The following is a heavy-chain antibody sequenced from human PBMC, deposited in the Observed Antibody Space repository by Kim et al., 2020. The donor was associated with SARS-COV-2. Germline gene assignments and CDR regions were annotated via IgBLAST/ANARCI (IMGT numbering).Heavy chain of an antibody. J-gene: IGHJ5*02. Sequence: SETLSLTCAVSGGSISSSNWWSWVRQPPGKGLEWIGEIYHSGSTNYNPSLKSRVTISVDKSKNQFSLKLSSVTAADTAVYYCASRIQLWFLWFDPWGQGTLVTVSS. D-gene: IGHD5-18*01. CDR2: IYHSGST. V-gene: IGHV4-4*02. CDR1: GGSISSSNW. CDR3: ASRIQLWFLWFDP.